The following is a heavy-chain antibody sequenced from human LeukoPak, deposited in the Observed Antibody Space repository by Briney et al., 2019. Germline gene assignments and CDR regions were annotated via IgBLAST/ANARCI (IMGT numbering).Heavy chain of an antibody. J-gene: IGHJ4*02. Sequence: GGSLRLSCAASGFTFSRYNMNWVRQAPGKGLEWVSSISSSSSNIYYADSVKGRFTISRDNAKNSLYLQMNSLRAEDTALYYCAKGQYGSGSYYPFDYWGQGTLVTVSS. CDR1: GFTFSRYN. D-gene: IGHD3-10*01. CDR3: AKGQYGSGSYYPFDY. V-gene: IGHV3-21*04. CDR2: ISSSSSNI.